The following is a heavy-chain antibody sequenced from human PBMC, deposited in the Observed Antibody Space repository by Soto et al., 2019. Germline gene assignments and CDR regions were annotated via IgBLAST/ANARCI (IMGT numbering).Heavy chain of an antibody. CDR3: ARGVVVIAYFHY. Sequence: PSVKVSCKASGGTFSSYAISWVRQAPGQGLEWMGGIIPIFGTANYAQKFQGRVTITADESTSTAYMELSSLRSEDTAVYYCARGVVVIAYFHYWVQGSLVTVSS. CDR2: IIPIFGTA. CDR1: GGTFSSYA. D-gene: IGHD3-22*01. V-gene: IGHV1-69*13. J-gene: IGHJ4*02.